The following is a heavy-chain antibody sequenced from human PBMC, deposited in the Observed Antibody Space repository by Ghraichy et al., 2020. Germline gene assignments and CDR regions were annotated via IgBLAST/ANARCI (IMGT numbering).Heavy chain of an antibody. D-gene: IGHD3-10*01. V-gene: IGHV3-7*01. CDR3: AREARGFDL. J-gene: IGHJ2*01. Sequence: LSLTCAASGFTFSSYWMSWVRQAPGKGLEWVANIKQDGSEKYYVDSVKGRFTISRDNAKNSLYLQMNSLRAEDTAVYYCAREARGFDLWGRGTLVTVSS. CDR1: GFTFSSYW. CDR2: IKQDGSEK.